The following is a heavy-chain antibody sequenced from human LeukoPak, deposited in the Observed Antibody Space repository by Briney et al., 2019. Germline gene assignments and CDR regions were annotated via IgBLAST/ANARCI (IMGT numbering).Heavy chain of an antibody. CDR1: GGSFSGYY. Sequence: PSETLSLTCAVYGGSFSGYYWSWIRQPPGKGLEWIGEISHSGSTNYNPSLKSRVTISVDTSKNQFSLKLSSVTAADTAVYYCARGRYYDILTGYSRIKYNWFDPWGQGTLVTVSS. CDR3: ARGRYYDILTGYSRIKYNWFDP. V-gene: IGHV4-34*01. D-gene: IGHD3-9*01. CDR2: ISHSGST. J-gene: IGHJ5*02.